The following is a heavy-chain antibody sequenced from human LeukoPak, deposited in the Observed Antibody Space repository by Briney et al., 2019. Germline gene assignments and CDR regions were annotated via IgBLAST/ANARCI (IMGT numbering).Heavy chain of an antibody. Sequence: SETLSLTCTVSGGSISSSSYYWGWIRQPPGKGLEWIGSIYYSGSTYYNPSLKSRVTISVDTSKNQCSLKLSSVTAADTAVYYCARLKAVAGTLNWFDPWGQGTLVTVSS. V-gene: IGHV4-39*01. CDR2: IYYSGST. CDR3: ARLKAVAGTLNWFDP. CDR1: GGSISSSSYY. D-gene: IGHD6-19*01. J-gene: IGHJ5*02.